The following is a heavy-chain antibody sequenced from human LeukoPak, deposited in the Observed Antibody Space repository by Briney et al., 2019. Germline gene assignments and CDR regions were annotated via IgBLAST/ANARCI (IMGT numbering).Heavy chain of an antibody. Sequence: PSETLSLTCAVYGGSFSGYYWSWIRQPPGKGLEWIGEINHSGSTNYNPSLKSRVTISVDTSKNQFSLKLSSVTAADTAVYYCAREENDFWSGYFDYWGQGTLVTVSS. V-gene: IGHV4-34*01. CDR3: AREENDFWSGYFDY. CDR2: INHSGST. D-gene: IGHD3-3*01. J-gene: IGHJ4*02. CDR1: GGSFSGYY.